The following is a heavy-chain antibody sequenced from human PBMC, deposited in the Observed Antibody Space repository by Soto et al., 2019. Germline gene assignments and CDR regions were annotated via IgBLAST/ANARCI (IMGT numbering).Heavy chain of an antibody. CDR1: GFTFSSYW. D-gene: IGHD3-22*01. CDR3: ARDDYPYYDDSSGYHFDY. Sequence: PGGSLRLSCAASGFTFSSYWIHWVRQAPGKGLVWVSRINSDGSSTSYADSVKGRFTISRDNAKNSLYLQMNSLRAEDTAVYYCARDDYPYYDDSSGYHFDYWGQGALVTVSS. CDR2: INSDGSST. J-gene: IGHJ4*02. V-gene: IGHV3-74*01.